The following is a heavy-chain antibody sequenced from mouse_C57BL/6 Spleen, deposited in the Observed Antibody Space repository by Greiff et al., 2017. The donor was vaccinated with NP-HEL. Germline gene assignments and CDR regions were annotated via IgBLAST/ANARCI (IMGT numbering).Heavy chain of an antibody. J-gene: IGHJ4*01. CDR3: ARSWSNYAMDY. D-gene: IGHD5-1*01. CDR1: GYTFTSYW. Sequence: QVQLQQPGAELVKPGASVKMSCKASGYTFTSYWITWVKQRPGQGLEWIGDIYPGSGSTNYNEKFKSKATLTVETSSSTAYMQLSSLTSEDSAVYYCARSWSNYAMDYWGQGTSVTVAS. CDR2: IYPGSGST. V-gene: IGHV1-55*01.